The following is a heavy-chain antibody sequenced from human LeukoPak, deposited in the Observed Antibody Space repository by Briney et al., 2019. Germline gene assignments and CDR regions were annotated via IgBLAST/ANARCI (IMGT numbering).Heavy chain of an antibody. CDR3: AKVSGRIQIWPQPFGDGMDV. V-gene: IGHV3-23*01. J-gene: IGHJ6*02. Sequence: GGSLRLSCAASGFTFSTDVMSWVRQAPGKGLECVSAISGSGGNTYYADSVKGRFTISRDNSKNMLYLQMNSLRAEDTAVYYCAKVSGRIQIWPQPFGDGMDVWGQETTVTVSS. CDR1: GFTFSTDV. CDR2: ISGSGGNT. D-gene: IGHD3-10*01.